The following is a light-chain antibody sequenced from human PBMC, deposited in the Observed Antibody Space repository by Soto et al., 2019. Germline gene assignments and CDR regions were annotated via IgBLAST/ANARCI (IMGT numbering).Light chain of an antibody. Sequence: EIVMTQSPATLSVSPGERATLFCRASQSVRSNFLAWYQQKPGQASRLLIYGASTRATGVPARFSGSGSGTEFTLTISSLQSEDFAVYYCQQYSAWPLTFGGGTKVEIK. CDR2: GAS. CDR1: QSVRSN. J-gene: IGKJ4*01. CDR3: QQYSAWPLT. V-gene: IGKV3-15*01.